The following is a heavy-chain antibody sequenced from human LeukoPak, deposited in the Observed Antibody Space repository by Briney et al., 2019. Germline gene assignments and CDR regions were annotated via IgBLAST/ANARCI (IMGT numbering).Heavy chain of an antibody. J-gene: IGHJ4*02. CDR3: AREGAYYDFWSGYYTLRMCDY. V-gene: IGHV4-4*07. Sequence: SETLSLTCAVSGGSISAYYWSWIRQPAGKRLEWIGRIYTSGSTNYNPSLKSRVTMSVDTSKNQFSLKLSSVTAADTAVYYCAREGAYYDFWSGYYTLRMCDYWGQGTLVTVSS. CDR1: GGSISAYY. D-gene: IGHD3-3*01. CDR2: IYTSGST.